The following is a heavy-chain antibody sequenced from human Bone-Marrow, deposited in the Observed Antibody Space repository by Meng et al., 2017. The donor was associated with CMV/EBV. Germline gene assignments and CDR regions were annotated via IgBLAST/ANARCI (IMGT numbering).Heavy chain of an antibody. V-gene: IGHV3-74*01. CDR2: IKNDGRIV. CDR3: ASAVPTNRP. CDR1: GFTFSDYW. Sequence: EVHLGESGGGLVQPGGTLRLSCAASGFTFSDYWMHWVRQAPGKGLVWVSGIKNDGRIVSHADSVKGRFTISRDNTNNMLYLQMSSLRAEDTAIYYCASAVPTNRPWGQGILVTVSS. J-gene: IGHJ5*02. D-gene: IGHD4-17*01.